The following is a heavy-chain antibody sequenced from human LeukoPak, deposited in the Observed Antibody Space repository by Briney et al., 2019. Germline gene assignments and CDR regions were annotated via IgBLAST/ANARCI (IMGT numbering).Heavy chain of an antibody. V-gene: IGHV3-53*01. Sequence: GGSLRLSCAASGFTVSSNYMSWVRQAPGKGLEWVSVIYSGGSTYYADSVKGRFTISRDNPENMLYLQMNSLRVEDTAVYFCAKDRPNYYGSNGHYYRRDGDYWGQGTLVTVSS. D-gene: IGHD3-22*01. CDR3: AKDRPNYYGSNGHYYRRDGDY. CDR2: IYSGGST. CDR1: GFTVSSNY. J-gene: IGHJ4*02.